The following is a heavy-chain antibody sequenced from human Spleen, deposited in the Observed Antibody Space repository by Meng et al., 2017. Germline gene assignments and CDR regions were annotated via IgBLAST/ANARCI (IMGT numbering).Heavy chain of an antibody. V-gene: IGHV4-31*03. CDR2: IYYSGST. Sequence: QVQLQESGPGLVKPSQTLSLTCTVSGGSIISGGYYWSWIRQHPGKGLEWIGYIYYSGSTYYNPSLQSRVTISVDTSKNQFSLKVSSMTAADTAVYYCARSYDSSAYYYVYWGQGTLVTVSS. CDR3: ARSYDSSAYYYVY. J-gene: IGHJ4*02. D-gene: IGHD3-22*01. CDR1: GGSIISGGYY.